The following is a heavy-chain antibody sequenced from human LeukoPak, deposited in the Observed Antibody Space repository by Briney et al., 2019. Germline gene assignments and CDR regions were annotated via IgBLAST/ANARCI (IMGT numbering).Heavy chain of an antibody. D-gene: IGHD6-13*01. Sequence: ASVKVSCKASGYTFTSYYMHWVRQAPGQGLEWMGIINPSGGSTSYAQKFQGRVTMTRDTSTSTVYMELSSLRSEDTAEYYCARDQGGAAAAPGYFQHWGQGTLVTVSS. CDR3: ARDQGGAAAAPGYFQH. CDR2: INPSGGST. V-gene: IGHV1-46*01. CDR1: GYTFTSYY. J-gene: IGHJ1*01.